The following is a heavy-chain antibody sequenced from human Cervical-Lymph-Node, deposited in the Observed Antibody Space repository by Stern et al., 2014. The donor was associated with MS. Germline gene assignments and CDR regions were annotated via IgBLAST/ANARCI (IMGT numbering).Heavy chain of an antibody. CDR1: GHTFDSYG. CDR3: ASFDPLRGWFDP. D-gene: IGHD3-10*01. Sequence: VQLVESGAEVKKPGASVKVSCKASGHTFDSYGVSWVRQAPGQGLEWLGWISILNGNTNYVQKFKGRVTMTTDTSASTAYMEMRSLKSDDTAVYYCASFDPLRGWFDPWGQGTLVIVSS. CDR2: ISILNGNT. J-gene: IGHJ5*02. V-gene: IGHV1-18*04.